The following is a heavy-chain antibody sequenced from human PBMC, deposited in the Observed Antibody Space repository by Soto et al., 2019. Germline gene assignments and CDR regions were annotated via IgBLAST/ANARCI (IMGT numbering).Heavy chain of an antibody. Sequence: GGSLRLSCAASGFTFSSYSFNWVRQAPGKGLEWLSYIGSSSTTIYYADSVKGRFIISRDNAKNTLYLQMNSLRAEDTAVYYCAKRTLRDTTFDYWGQGTLVTVSS. CDR2: IGSSSTTI. V-gene: IGHV3-48*01. CDR3: AKRTLRDTTFDY. CDR1: GFTFSSYS. D-gene: IGHD1-1*01. J-gene: IGHJ4*02.